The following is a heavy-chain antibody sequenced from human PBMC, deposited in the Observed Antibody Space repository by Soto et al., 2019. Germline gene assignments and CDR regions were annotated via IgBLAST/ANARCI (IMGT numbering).Heavy chain of an antibody. CDR1: GGSFSDYS. CDR2: INHSGST. V-gene: IGHV4-34*01. D-gene: IGHD3-10*01. Sequence: TLSLTCAVYGGSFSDYSCCWIRQPPGKGLEWIGEINHSGSTNYNPSLKSRVTISVDTSKNQFSLKLSSVTAADTAVYYCARALFGSGSYYNRWGQGTLVTVSS. J-gene: IGHJ4*02. CDR3: ARALFGSGSYYNR.